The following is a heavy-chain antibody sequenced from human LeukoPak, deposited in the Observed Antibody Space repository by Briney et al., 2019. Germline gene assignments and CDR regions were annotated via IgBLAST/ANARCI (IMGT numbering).Heavy chain of an antibody. V-gene: IGHV3-48*03. CDR2: ISSSGTTI. CDR3: ARGGYCSSSICYSLNAFDI. Sequence: PGGSLRLSCAASGFTFSSYEMNWVRQAPGKGLEWVSYISSSGTTIYYAYPVQGRFAISRDNAKNSLYLQMNSLRAEYTAVYYCARGGYCSSSICYSLNAFDIWGQGTMFTVAS. D-gene: IGHD2-2*01. CDR1: GFTFSSYE. J-gene: IGHJ3*02.